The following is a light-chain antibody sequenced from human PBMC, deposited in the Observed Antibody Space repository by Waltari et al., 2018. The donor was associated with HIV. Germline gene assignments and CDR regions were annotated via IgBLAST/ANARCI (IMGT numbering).Light chain of an antibody. V-gene: IGLV3-25*03. CDR3: QSADISSWV. Sequence: SYELTQPPSVSVSPGQTARITCSGDALPKQYAYWYQQKPVQAPVLVIYKDSERPSGIPERFSGSSSGTTVTLTISGVQAEDEADYYCQSADISSWVFGGGTKLTVL. CDR2: KDS. J-gene: IGLJ3*02. CDR1: ALPKQY.